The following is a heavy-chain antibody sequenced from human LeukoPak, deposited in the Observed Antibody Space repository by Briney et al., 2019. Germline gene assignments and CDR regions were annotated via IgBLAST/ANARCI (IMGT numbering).Heavy chain of an antibody. J-gene: IGHJ4*02. CDR2: IFHSGRT. Sequence: NPSGTLSLTCGVSGGYISSNNWWGCVRQPPGKGLEWIGEIFHSGRTHYNPSLKSRVTISVDTSKSQFTLKLTSVSAADTAVYYCASFLVCEITPTRGEPFDYWGQGILVTVSS. D-gene: IGHD2-8*01. V-gene: IGHV4-4*02. CDR1: GGYISSNNW. CDR3: ASFLVCEITPTRGEPFDY.